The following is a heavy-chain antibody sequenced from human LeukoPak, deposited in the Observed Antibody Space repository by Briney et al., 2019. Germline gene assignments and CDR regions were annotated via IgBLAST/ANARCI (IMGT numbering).Heavy chain of an antibody. V-gene: IGHV1-18*01. Sequence: ASVNVSCKAFGYTFDTSSITWVRQAPGQRLEWMGWISPSNGNTHYAQGVQGRVTMTTDTSRSTACMELRSLTSDDTAVYYCTRVRNSDNWWGAFDIWGQGTMVTVSS. D-gene: IGHD1-1*01. CDR2: ISPSNGNT. CDR3: TRVRNSDNWWGAFDI. CDR1: GYTFDTSS. J-gene: IGHJ3*02.